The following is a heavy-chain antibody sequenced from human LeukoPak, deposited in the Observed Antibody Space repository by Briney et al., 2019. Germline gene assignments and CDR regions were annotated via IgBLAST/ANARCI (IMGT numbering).Heavy chain of an antibody. CDR1: GGSINTYY. CDR2: VYESGTT. V-gene: IGHV4-59*01. J-gene: IGHJ5*02. CDR3: ARGARTRTTNWFDP. Sequence: PSETLSLTCTVSGGSINTYYWSWIRQPPGKGLEWLGHVYESGTTTYNPSLKSRATISADTSRNQFSLKLSSVTAADTAIYYCARGARTRTTNWFDPWGQGTLVTVSS. D-gene: IGHD1-14*01.